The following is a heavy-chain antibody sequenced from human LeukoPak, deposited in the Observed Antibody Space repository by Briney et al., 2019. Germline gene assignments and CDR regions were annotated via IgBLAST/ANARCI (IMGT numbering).Heavy chain of an antibody. CDR2: IYSRGDT. J-gene: IGHJ4*02. Sequence: GGSLRLSCAASGFTFSSYAMNWVRQAPGKGLEWVSVIYSRGDTNYADSVKGRFTISRDNSKNTLYLQMNSLRAEDTAVYYCARAGPYSHNSFDYWGQGTLVTVSS. CDR3: ARAGPYSHNSFDY. D-gene: IGHD1-1*01. V-gene: IGHV3-53*01. CDR1: GFTFSSYA.